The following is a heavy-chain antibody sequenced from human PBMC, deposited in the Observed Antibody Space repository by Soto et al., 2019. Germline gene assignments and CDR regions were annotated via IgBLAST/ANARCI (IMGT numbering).Heavy chain of an antibody. CDR1: GYTFTSYG. V-gene: IGHV1-18*04. CDR3: ARREGETKYCTNGVCSPVPRAYYYYGMDV. J-gene: IGHJ6*02. CDR2: ISAYNGNT. Sequence: ASVKVSCKASGYTFTSYGISWVRQAPGQGLEWMGWISAYNGNTNYAQKLQGRVTMTTDTSTSTAYMELRSLRSADTAVYYCARREGETKYCTNGVCSPVPRAYYYYGMDVWGQGTTVTVSS. D-gene: IGHD2-8*01.